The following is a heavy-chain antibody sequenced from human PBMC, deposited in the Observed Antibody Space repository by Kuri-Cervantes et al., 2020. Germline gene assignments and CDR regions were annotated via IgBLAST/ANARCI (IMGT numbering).Heavy chain of an antibody. CDR1: GGSISSYY. V-gene: IGHV4-59*01. CDR2: IYYRGST. Sequence: GSLRLSCTVSGGSISSYYWSWIRQPPGKGLEWIAYIYYRGSTNYNPSLKSRVTISVDTSKNQFSLKMRSVTAADTAFYFCARDSGSFSRNFFNLWGQGTLVTVSS. J-gene: IGHJ4*02. D-gene: IGHD1-26*01. CDR3: ARDSGSFSRNFFNL.